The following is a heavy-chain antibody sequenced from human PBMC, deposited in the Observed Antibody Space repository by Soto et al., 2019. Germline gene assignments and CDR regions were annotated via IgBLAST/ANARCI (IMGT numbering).Heavy chain of an antibody. Sequence: EVQLLESGGGLVQPGGSLRLSCAASGFTFSSYAMSWVRQAPGKGLEWVSAISGSGGSTYYADSVKGRFTISRDNSKNTLYLQMNSLRAEDTAVYYCAKEDEVNYGSGSYYKRKGMDVWGQGTTVTVSS. V-gene: IGHV3-23*01. J-gene: IGHJ6*02. CDR3: AKEDEVNYGSGSYYKRKGMDV. CDR2: ISGSGGST. D-gene: IGHD3-10*01. CDR1: GFTFSSYA.